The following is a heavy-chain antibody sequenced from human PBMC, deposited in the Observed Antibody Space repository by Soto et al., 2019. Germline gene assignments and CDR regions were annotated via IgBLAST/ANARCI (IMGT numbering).Heavy chain of an antibody. J-gene: IGHJ5*02. CDR3: XXXXXXXXXXXXXGDNNWFDP. V-gene: IGHV1-69*02. CDR1: GGTFSSYT. CDR2: IIPILGIA. Sequence: QVQLVQSGAEVKKPGSSVKVSCKASGGTFSSYTISWVRQAPGQGLEWMGRIIPILGIANYAQKFQGRVTITADKSTSTAYMEXSXXXXXXXXXXXXXXXXXXXXXXXXXGDNNWFDPWGQGTLVTVSS.